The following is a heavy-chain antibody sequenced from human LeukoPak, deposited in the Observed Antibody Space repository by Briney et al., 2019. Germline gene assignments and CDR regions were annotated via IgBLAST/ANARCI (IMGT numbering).Heavy chain of an antibody. CDR1: GGSISSGDFY. V-gene: IGHV4-30-4*01. J-gene: IGHJ3*02. D-gene: IGHD3-16*01. Sequence: SETLSLTCTVSGGSISSGDFYWSWIRQPPGKGLEWIGYIYYSGSTYYNPSLKSRVTISVDTSKNQFSLKLSSVTAADTAVYYCASTGYDYVPDAFDIWGQGTMVTVSS. CDR2: IYYSGST. CDR3: ASTGYDYVPDAFDI.